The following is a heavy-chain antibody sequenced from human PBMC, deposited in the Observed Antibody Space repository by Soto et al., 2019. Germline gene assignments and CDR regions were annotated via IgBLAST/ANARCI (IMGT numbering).Heavy chain of an antibody. CDR3: ARDERDGYNYYYYYYGMDV. Sequence: GGSLRLSCAASGFTFSSYWMSWVRQAPGKGLEWGANIKQDGSEKYYVDSVKGRFTISRDNAKNSLYLQMNSLRAEDTAVYYCARDERDGYNYYYYYYGMDVWGQGTTVTVSS. D-gene: IGHD5-12*01. J-gene: IGHJ6*02. V-gene: IGHV3-7*01. CDR2: IKQDGSEK. CDR1: GFTFSSYW.